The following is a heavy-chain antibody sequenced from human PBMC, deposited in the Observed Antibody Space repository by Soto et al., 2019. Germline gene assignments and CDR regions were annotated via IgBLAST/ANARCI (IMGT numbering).Heavy chain of an antibody. Sequence: ASVKVSCKASGYTFTSYYMHWVRQAPGQGLEWMGIINPSGGSTSYAQKFQGRVTMTRDTPKNQFSLKLSSVTAADTAVYYCARGGYCSSTSCYGNWFDPWGQGTLVTVSS. D-gene: IGHD2-2*01. J-gene: IGHJ5*02. CDR2: INPSGGST. CDR1: GYTFTSYY. V-gene: IGHV1-46*01. CDR3: ARGGYCSSTSCYGNWFDP.